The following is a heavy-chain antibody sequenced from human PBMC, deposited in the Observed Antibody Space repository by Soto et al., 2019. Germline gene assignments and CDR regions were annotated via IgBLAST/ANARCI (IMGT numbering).Heavy chain of an antibody. V-gene: IGHV3-23*01. CDR1: GFTLRTTV. CDR3: AGHGGYSY. J-gene: IGHJ4*02. Sequence: GGSLRLGCAATGFTLRTTVMVWVRQAPGKGLEWVSSFSGSGDDTWYADSLKGRFTISRDNSKNTVYLQMNSLRAEDTALYYCAGHGGYSYLGQGTLVTVSS. CDR2: FSGSGDDT. D-gene: IGHD4-17*01.